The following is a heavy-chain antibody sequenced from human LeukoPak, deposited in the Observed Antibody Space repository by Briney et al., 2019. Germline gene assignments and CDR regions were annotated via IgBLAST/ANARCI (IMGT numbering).Heavy chain of an antibody. CDR1: GFTFSSNG. D-gene: IGHD4-17*01. V-gene: IGHV3-23*01. CDR2: ISGSGGST. Sequence: PGGSLRLSWAASGFTFSSNGMSWGRQAPGKGRGWVSAISGSGGSTYYAGSVKGRFTTSRDNSKNTLYLQMNSLRAEDTAVYYCAKDRYGDYVSWGQGTLVTVSS. CDR3: AKDRYGDYVS. J-gene: IGHJ5*02.